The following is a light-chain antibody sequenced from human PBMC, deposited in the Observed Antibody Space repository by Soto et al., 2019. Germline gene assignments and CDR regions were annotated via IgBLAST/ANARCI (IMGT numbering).Light chain of an antibody. CDR3: SSYTSSSPLYL. Sequence: QSVLTQPASVSGSPGQSITISCTGTSSDVGGYNYVSWYQQYPGKAPKVMIYEVSYRPSGVSTRFSGSKYGTTASLTISGLQAEDEADYYCSSYTSSSPLYLFGTGTKLTVL. V-gene: IGLV2-14*01. CDR2: EVS. J-gene: IGLJ1*01. CDR1: SSDVGGYNY.